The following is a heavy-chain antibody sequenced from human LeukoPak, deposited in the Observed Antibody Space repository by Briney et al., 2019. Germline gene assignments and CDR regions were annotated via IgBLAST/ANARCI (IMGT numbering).Heavy chain of an antibody. CDR3: AKDLLLWFGELPTYFDY. D-gene: IGHD3-10*01. CDR1: GFTFSTYA. CDR2: ISGSGGSR. Sequence: GGSLRLSCAASGFTFSTYAMSWVRQAPGKGLEWVSAISGSGGSRYYADSVKGRFTISRDNSKNTLYLQMYSLRAEDTAVYYCAKDLLLWFGELPTYFDYWGQGTLVTVSS. J-gene: IGHJ4*02. V-gene: IGHV3-23*01.